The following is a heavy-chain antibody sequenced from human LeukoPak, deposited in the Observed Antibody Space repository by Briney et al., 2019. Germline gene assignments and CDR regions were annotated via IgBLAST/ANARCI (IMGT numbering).Heavy chain of an antibody. Sequence: ASETLSLTCTVSGGSISSYYWSWIRQPPGKGLEWIGYIYYSGSTNYNPSLKSRVTISVDTSKKQFSLKLSSVTAADTAVYYCARHPHIAAAVPYFDYWGQGTLVTVSS. J-gene: IGHJ4*02. D-gene: IGHD6-13*01. CDR2: IYYSGST. CDR1: GGSISSYY. CDR3: ARHPHIAAAVPYFDY. V-gene: IGHV4-59*08.